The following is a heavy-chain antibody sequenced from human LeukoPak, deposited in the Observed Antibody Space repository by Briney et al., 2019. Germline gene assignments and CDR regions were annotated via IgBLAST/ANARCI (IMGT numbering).Heavy chain of an antibody. Sequence: ASVKVSCKASGGTFSSYAINWVRQAPGQGLEWMGGIIPIFGTANYAQKFQGRVTITADESTSTAYMELSSLRSEDTAVYYCASRLFSGSAAILNWFDPWGQGTLVTVSS. CDR2: IIPIFGTA. J-gene: IGHJ5*02. CDR3: ASRLFSGSAAILNWFDP. V-gene: IGHV1-69*13. CDR1: GGTFSSYA. D-gene: IGHD1-26*01.